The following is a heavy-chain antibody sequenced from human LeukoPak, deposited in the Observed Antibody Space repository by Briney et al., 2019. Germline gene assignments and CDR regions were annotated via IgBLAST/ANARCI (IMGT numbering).Heavy chain of an antibody. D-gene: IGHD5-18*01. V-gene: IGHV1-46*01. Sequence: ASVKVSCKASGYTFTSYYMHWVRQAPGQGLEWMGIINPSGGSTSYAQKFQGRVTMTRDTSTSTVYMELSSLRSEDTAVYYCARARTMVTGHYYYDMDVWGQGTTVTVSS. CDR1: GYTFTSYY. CDR2: INPSGGST. CDR3: ARARTMVTGHYYYDMDV. J-gene: IGHJ6*02.